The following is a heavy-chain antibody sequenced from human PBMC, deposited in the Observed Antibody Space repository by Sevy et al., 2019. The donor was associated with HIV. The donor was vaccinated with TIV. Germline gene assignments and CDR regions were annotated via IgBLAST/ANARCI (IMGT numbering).Heavy chain of an antibody. Sequence: ASVKVSCKASGYTFTGYYMHWVRQAPGQGLEWMGWINPNSGGTNYAQKFQGRVTMTRDTSISTAYMELSRLRSDDTAVYYCARISSGWYSGLGVGYYFDYWCQGTLVTVSS. V-gene: IGHV1-2*02. CDR1: GYTFTGYY. J-gene: IGHJ4*02. D-gene: IGHD6-19*01. CDR2: INPNSGGT. CDR3: ARISSGWYSGLGVGYYFDY.